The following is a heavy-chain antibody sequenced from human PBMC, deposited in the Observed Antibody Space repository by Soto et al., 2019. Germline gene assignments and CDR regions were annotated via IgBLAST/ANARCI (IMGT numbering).Heavy chain of an antibody. J-gene: IGHJ4*02. V-gene: IGHV1-18*01. CDR2: ISACNGNT. D-gene: IGHD2-21*02. Sequence: ASVKVSCKASGYTFNRHSISWVRQAPGQGLEWMGWISACNGNTKYSQKFQGRVTITRDTSTSTAYMELSSLRSEDTAVYYCARSIVVVTAADYWGQGTLVTVSS. CDR3: ARSIVVVTAADY. CDR1: GYTFNRHS.